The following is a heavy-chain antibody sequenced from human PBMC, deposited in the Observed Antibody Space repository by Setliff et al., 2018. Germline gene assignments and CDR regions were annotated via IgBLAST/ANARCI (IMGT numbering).Heavy chain of an antibody. Sequence: SETLSLTCTVSGGSISGYYWSWIRQPPGKPLEWIGYIYNSGSTTYNPSLKSRVTISEDSSKNQLSLRLLSATAADTAVYYCARTHCTTTSCFYFHYWGQGTVVTVSS. V-gene: IGHV4-59*01. CDR1: GGSISGYY. J-gene: IGHJ4*02. D-gene: IGHD2-2*01. CDR3: ARTHCTTTSCFYFHY. CDR2: IYNSGST.